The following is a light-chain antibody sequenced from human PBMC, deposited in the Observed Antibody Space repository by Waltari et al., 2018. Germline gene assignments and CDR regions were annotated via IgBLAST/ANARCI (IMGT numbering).Light chain of an antibody. CDR3: LQYNSNPRT. CDR1: QGISTY. J-gene: IGKJ1*01. CDR2: AAS. V-gene: IGKV1-17*01. Sequence: DIQMTQSPSSLSASAGDSVTITCRASQGISTYLNWYQQKPGKAPKRLIYAASSLESGFPSRFSGSGSGTDFTLTISSLQPEDFATYYCLQYNSNPRTFGQGTKVEIK.